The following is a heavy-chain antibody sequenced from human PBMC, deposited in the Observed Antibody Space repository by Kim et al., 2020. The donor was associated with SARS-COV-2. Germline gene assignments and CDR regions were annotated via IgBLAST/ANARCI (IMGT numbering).Heavy chain of an antibody. CDR2: ISSSSSNI. J-gene: IGHJ6*02. D-gene: IGHD6-13*01. V-gene: IGHV3-21*06. CDR3: ARLAPGGSWFRDDYFYYGMDV. CDR1: GFSFRTYT. Sequence: GGSLRLSCAASGFSFRTYTMNWVRQAPGNGLEWVSSISSSSSNIYYTDSVKGRFTISRDNAKNSLYLQMSSLRAEDTAVYYCARLAPGGSWFRDDYFYYGMDVWGQGTTVTVSS.